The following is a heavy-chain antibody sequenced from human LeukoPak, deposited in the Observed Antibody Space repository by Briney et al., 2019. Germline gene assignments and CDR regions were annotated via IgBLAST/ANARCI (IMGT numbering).Heavy chain of an antibody. CDR1: GFTFSSYW. D-gene: IGHD6-19*01. V-gene: IGHV3-7*01. J-gene: IGHJ3*02. CDR2: INQDGSEK. CDR3: AREGGSSGWYDAFHI. Sequence: PGGSLRLSCAASGFTFSSYWMTWVRQAPGKGLEWVASINQDGSEKYYVDPVKGRFTISRDNTKNLVYLQINSLRAEDTAVHYCAREGGSSGWYDAFHIWGQGTMVTVSS.